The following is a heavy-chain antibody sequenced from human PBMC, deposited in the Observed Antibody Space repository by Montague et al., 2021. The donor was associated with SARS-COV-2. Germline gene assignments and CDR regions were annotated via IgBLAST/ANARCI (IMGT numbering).Heavy chain of an antibody. CDR2: IYANGNF. Sequence: SETLSLTCSVPGDSITPYGDSIGGYFWSWIRQPAGKGLEWIGRIYANGNFDYNPSLNSRVSMSMDTSKQEFSMRLISVTAADTAVYYCARDAYYFGPGREHHGAVDPWGQGILVTVSS. V-gene: IGHV4-4*07. CDR1: GDSITPYGDSIGGYF. J-gene: IGHJ5*02. CDR3: ARDAYYFGPGREHHGAVDP. D-gene: IGHD2/OR15-2a*01.